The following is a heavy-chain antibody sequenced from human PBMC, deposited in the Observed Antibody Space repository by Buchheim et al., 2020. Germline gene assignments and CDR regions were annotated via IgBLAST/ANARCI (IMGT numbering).Heavy chain of an antibody. CDR1: GFTFSSYA. CDR2: ISYDGSNK. Sequence: QVQLVESGGGVVQPGRSLRLSCAASGFTFSSYAMHWVRQAPGKGLEWVAGISYDGSNKYYADSVKGRFTISRDNSQNTQYLQMNSLRAEDTAVYYCARGSYYYDSSGYYYFDYWGQGTL. CDR3: ARGSYYYDSSGYYYFDY. J-gene: IGHJ4*02. V-gene: IGHV3-30*04. D-gene: IGHD3-22*01.